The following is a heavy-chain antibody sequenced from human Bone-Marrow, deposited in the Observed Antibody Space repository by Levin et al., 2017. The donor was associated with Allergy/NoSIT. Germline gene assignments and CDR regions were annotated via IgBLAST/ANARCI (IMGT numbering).Heavy chain of an antibody. CDR2: ISSGSSPI. CDR3: AREVGTFDY. J-gene: IGHJ4*02. Sequence: PGESLKISCTASGFDFSTYGMNWVRQAPGKGLEWVSYISSGSSPIYYADSVNGRFTISRDDAKNSLYLQMNSLRDEDTAVYYCAREVGTFDYWGQGTLVTVSS. D-gene: IGHD4-23*01. V-gene: IGHV3-48*02. CDR1: GFDFSTYG.